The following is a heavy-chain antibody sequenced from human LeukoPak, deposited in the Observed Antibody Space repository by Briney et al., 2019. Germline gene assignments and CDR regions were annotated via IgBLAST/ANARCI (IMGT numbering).Heavy chain of an antibody. CDR2: ISYDGSNK. D-gene: IGHD3-22*01. V-gene: IGHV3-30*18. J-gene: IGHJ3*02. CDR3: AKNKDYYCDSSGYPPPDAFDI. Sequence: PGRSLRLSCAASGFTFSSYDMHWVRQAPGKGLEWVAVISYDGSNKYYADSVKGRFTISRDNSKNTLYLQMNSLRAEDTAVYYCAKNKDYYCDSSGYPPPDAFDIWGQGTMVTVSS. CDR1: GFTFSSYD.